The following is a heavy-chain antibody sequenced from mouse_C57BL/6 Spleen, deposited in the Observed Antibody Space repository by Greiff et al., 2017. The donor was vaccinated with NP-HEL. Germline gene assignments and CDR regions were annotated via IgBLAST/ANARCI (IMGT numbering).Heavy chain of an antibody. J-gene: IGHJ2*01. Sequence: EVMLVESGEGLVKPGGSLKLSCAASGFTFSSYAMSWVRQTPEKRLEWVAYISSGGDYIYYADTVKGRFTISRDNARNALYLQMSSLKSEDTAMYYCTREGYYSNFDYWGQGTTLTVSS. V-gene: IGHV5-9-1*02. CDR3: TREGYYSNFDY. CDR2: ISSGGDYI. D-gene: IGHD2-5*01. CDR1: GFTFSSYA.